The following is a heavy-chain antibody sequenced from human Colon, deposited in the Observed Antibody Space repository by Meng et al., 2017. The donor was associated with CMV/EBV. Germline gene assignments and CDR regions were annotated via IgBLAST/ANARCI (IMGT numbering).Heavy chain of an antibody. J-gene: IGHJ4*02. V-gene: IGHV5-51*01. D-gene: IGHD2-2*02. CDR2: IYPGDSDT. Sequence: GESLKISCKGSGYSFTSYWIGWVRQMPGKGLEWMGIIYPGDSDTRYSPSFQGQVTISADKSISTAYLQWSSLKASDTAMYYCANRCTSCYTPPSYWGQGTLVTVSS. CDR3: ANRCTSCYTPPSY. CDR1: GYSFTSYW.